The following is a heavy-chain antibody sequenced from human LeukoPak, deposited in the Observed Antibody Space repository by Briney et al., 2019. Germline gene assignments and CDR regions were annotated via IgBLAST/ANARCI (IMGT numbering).Heavy chain of an antibody. CDR1: GFTFSSYS. Sequence: GGSLRLSCAASGFTFSSYSMNWVRQAPGKGLEWVSSISSSSSYIYYADSVKGRFTISRDNAKNSLYLQMNSLRAEDTAVYYCARGFSSGYYFVADDGRGNFDYWGQGTLVTVSS. V-gene: IGHV3-21*01. D-gene: IGHD3-3*01. CDR3: ARGFSSGYYFVADDGRGNFDY. CDR2: ISSSSSYI. J-gene: IGHJ4*02.